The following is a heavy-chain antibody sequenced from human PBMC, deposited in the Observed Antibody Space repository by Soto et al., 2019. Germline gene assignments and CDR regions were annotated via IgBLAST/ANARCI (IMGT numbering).Heavy chain of an antibody. V-gene: IGHV1-18*01. CDR1: GYTFTSSG. J-gene: IGHJ4*02. Sequence: ASVKVSCKASGYTFTSSGISWVRQAPGQGLEWMGWISGYNGNTNYAQKLQGRVTMTTDTSTSTGYMELRSLRSDDTAVYYCAREKSLPRYYYDSSGYFDYWGQGTLVTVSS. CDR2: ISGYNGNT. D-gene: IGHD3-22*01. CDR3: AREKSLPRYYYDSSGYFDY.